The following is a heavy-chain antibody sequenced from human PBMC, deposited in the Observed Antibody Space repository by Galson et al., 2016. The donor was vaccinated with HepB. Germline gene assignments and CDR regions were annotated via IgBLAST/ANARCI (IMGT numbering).Heavy chain of an antibody. CDR1: GFTFSNHD. D-gene: IGHD1-26*01. J-gene: IGHJ4*02. CDR2: INYRGEST. Sequence: SLRLSCAASGFTFSNHDMNWVRQAPGKGLEYVANINYRGESTSYADSVKGRFTISRDNSRNTLYLQMNSLRAEDTAVYYCARDSGAPLGAPLDYWGQGTLVTVSS. V-gene: IGHV3-23*01. CDR3: ARDSGAPLGAPLDY.